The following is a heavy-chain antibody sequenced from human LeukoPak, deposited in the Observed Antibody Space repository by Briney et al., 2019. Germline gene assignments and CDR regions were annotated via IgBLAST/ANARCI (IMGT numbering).Heavy chain of an antibody. V-gene: IGHV3-7*01. CDR2: IKEDGSEK. CDR1: VYTFSIYW. Sequence: GGSLRLSCAASVYTFSIYWISWVPDAPGKGREWVVNIKEDGSEKYDVDSVKGRFTISRDNPRTSLYLQMNSRRAEDTAVYYCGRGGSSWPFDYWGQGTLVTVSS. CDR3: GRGGSSWPFDY. D-gene: IGHD6-13*01. J-gene: IGHJ4*02.